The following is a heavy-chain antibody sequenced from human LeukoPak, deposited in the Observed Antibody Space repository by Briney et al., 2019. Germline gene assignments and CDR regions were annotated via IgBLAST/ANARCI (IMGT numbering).Heavy chain of an antibody. CDR3: TRVVNGGHFDY. D-gene: IGHD2-8*01. CDR1: GGSISSSSYY. CDR2: IYYSGST. Sequence: SETLSLTCTVSGGSISSSSYYWGWIRQPPGKGLEWIGSIYYSGSTYYNPSLKSRVAMSLDTSKNQVSLKLRSVTAADTAVYFCTRVVNGGHFDYWGQGTLVTVSS. J-gene: IGHJ4*02. V-gene: IGHV4-39*07.